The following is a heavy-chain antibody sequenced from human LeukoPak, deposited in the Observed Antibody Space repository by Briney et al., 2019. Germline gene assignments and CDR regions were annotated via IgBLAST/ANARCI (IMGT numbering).Heavy chain of an antibody. CDR1: GFTFSTYA. CDR3: AKDPYSSGWLSKYYFDY. J-gene: IGHJ4*02. V-gene: IGHV3-23*01. D-gene: IGHD6-19*01. CDR2: ISGSGGNT. Sequence: GGSLRLSCAASGFTFSTYAMSWVRQAPGKGLEWVSAISGSGGNTYYRDSVKGRFTISRDNSQNTLYLQMNSLRAEDTAVYYCAKDPYSSGWLSKYYFDYWGQGTLVTVSS.